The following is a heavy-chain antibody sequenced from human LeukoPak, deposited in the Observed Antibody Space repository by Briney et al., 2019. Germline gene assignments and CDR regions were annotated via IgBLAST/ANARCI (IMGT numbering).Heavy chain of an antibody. D-gene: IGHD4-23*01. J-gene: IGHJ3*02. CDR2: ISSSSSYI. Sequence: GGSLRLSCAAFGFTFSSYSMNWVRQAPGKGLEWVSSISSSSSYIYYADSVKGRFTISRDNAKNSLYLQMNSLRAEDTAVYYCARATVVNAFDIWGQGTMVTVSS. CDR1: GFTFSSYS. V-gene: IGHV3-21*01. CDR3: ARATVVNAFDI.